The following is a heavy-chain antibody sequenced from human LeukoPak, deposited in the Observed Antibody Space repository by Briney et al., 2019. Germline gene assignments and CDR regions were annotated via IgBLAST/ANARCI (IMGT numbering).Heavy chain of an antibody. CDR3: ARDGDGYNFDF. CDR1: GFAFSNYW. Sequence: GGSLRLSCAASGFAFSNYWMHWVRQVPGKGLVWVSRNTRDGSYANYADSVKGRFTFSRDNARNTLYLQMNSLRAEDTAVYYCARDGDGYNFDFWGQGALVTVSS. CDR2: NTRDGSYA. J-gene: IGHJ4*02. D-gene: IGHD5-24*01. V-gene: IGHV3-74*01.